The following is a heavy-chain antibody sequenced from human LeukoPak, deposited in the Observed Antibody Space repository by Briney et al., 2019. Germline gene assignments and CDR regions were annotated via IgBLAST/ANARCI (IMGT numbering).Heavy chain of an antibody. V-gene: IGHV4-61*02. Sequence: PSQTLAVDCRVAGCSSSRGSEYWNWIRKPPVKALEGVGRIYTSGSTNYTPSLKSRVTISVDTSKNLFSLKLSSVTAADTAVYYCARAGAYSYGSEYYFDYWGQGTLVTASS. CDR3: ARAGAYSYGSEYYFDY. CDR1: GCSSSRGSEY. D-gene: IGHD5-18*01. CDR2: IYTSGST. J-gene: IGHJ4*02.